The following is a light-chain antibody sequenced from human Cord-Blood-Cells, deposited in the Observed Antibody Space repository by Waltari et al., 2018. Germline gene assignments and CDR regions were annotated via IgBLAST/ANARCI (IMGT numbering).Light chain of an antibody. Sequence: QSALTQPRSVSGSPGQSVTISCIGTSSDVGGYNFCPWYQQHPGNAPKLMIYDVSKRPSGVPDRFSGSKSGNTASLTISGLQAEDEADYYCCSYAGSYTLVFGGGTKLTVL. V-gene: IGLV2-11*01. CDR3: CSYAGSYTLV. CDR2: DVS. CDR1: SSDVGGYNF. J-gene: IGLJ3*02.